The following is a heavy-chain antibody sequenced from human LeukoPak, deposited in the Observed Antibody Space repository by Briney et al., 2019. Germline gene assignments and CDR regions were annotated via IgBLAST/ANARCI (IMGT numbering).Heavy chain of an antibody. CDR3: ARVLRRGRQVGRSMDV. CDR1: GGSFSGYY. J-gene: IGHJ6*03. CDR2: INHSGST. Sequence: SETLSLTCAVYGGSFSGYYWSWIRQPPGKGLEWIGEINHSGSTNYNPSLKSRVTISVDTSKNQFSLKLSSVTAADTAVYYCARVLRRGRQVGRSMDVWGKGTTVTVSS. D-gene: IGHD1-1*01. V-gene: IGHV4-34*01.